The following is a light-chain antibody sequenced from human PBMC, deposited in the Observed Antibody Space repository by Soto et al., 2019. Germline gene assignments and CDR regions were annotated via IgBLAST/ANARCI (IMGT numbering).Light chain of an antibody. CDR3: QHYNDWPIT. V-gene: IGKV3-15*01. CDR2: GAS. J-gene: IGKJ4*01. CDR1: QSVTSN. Sequence: EIVLTQSPATLSLSPGERATISCRASQSVTSNLAWYQQKPGQAPRLLIYGASTRATGIPARFSGSGSGTGFTLTISSLQSEDFAVYYCQHYNDWPITFGGGTKVDIK.